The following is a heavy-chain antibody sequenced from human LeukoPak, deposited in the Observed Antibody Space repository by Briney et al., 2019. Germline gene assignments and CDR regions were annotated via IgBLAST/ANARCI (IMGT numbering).Heavy chain of an antibody. CDR3: AKDRSVSPIYSSSLN. D-gene: IGHD6-13*01. Sequence: GGSLRLSCAASGFTLSSSWMSWVRQAPGKGLQWVANIKEDESEKDYVDSVKGRFTISRDNAKNSLDLRMNSLRAEDTAVYYCAKDRSVSPIYSSSLNWGQGTLVTVSS. J-gene: IGHJ4*02. V-gene: IGHV3-7*03. CDR2: IKEDESEK. CDR1: GFTLSSSW.